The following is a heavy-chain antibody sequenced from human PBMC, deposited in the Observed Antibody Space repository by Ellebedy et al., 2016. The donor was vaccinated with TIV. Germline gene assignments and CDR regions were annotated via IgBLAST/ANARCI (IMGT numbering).Heavy chain of an antibody. V-gene: IGHV3-11*05. Sequence: GESLKISXAASGFTFSGYYMNWIRQAPGKGLEWVSYISGTSSYTNYADSVKGRFTISRDNAKNSLYLQMNSLRAEDTAMYYCARALMDDDYGGWFDPWGQGTLVTVSS. J-gene: IGHJ5*02. CDR1: GFTFSGYY. CDR2: ISGTSSYT. D-gene: IGHD4-17*01. CDR3: ARALMDDDYGGWFDP.